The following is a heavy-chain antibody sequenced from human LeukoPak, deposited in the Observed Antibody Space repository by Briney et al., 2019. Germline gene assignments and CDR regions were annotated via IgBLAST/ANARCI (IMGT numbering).Heavy chain of an antibody. CDR1: GYSFTSYW. D-gene: IGHD4-11*01. V-gene: IGHV5-51*01. Sequence: GESLKISCKGSGYSFTSYWIGWVRQMPGKGLEWMGIICPGDSDTRYSPSFQGQVTISADKSISTAYLQWSSLKASDTAMYYCARQRVSDTVYYYYMDVWGKGTTVTVSS. CDR3: ARQRVSDTVYYYYMDV. J-gene: IGHJ6*03. CDR2: ICPGDSDT.